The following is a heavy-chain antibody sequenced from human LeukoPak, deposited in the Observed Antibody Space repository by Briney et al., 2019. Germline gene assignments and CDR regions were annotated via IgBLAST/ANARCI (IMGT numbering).Heavy chain of an antibody. CDR2: IWYDGSNK. D-gene: IGHD5-24*01. CDR1: GFTFSSYG. Sequence: GGSLRLSCAASGFTFSSYGMHWVRQAPGKGLEWVAVIWYDGSNKYYADSVKGRFTISRDNSKNTLYLQMNSLRAEDTAVYYCARGTRWLQFLFDYWGQGTLVTVSS. CDR3: ARGTRWLQFLFDY. V-gene: IGHV3-33*01. J-gene: IGHJ4*02.